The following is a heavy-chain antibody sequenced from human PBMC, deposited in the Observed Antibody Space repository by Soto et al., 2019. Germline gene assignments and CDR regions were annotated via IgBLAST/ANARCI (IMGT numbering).Heavy chain of an antibody. Sequence: ASVKVSCKASGYTLTSYYLHWVRQPPGQGLEWMGIINPSGGSTSYAQKFQGRVTMTRDTSTSTVYMELSSLRSEDTAVYYCARVPGSSGWYLDYWGQGTLVTVSS. CDR2: INPSGGST. CDR3: ARVPGSSGWYLDY. D-gene: IGHD6-19*01. V-gene: IGHV1-46*01. J-gene: IGHJ4*02. CDR1: GYTLTSYY.